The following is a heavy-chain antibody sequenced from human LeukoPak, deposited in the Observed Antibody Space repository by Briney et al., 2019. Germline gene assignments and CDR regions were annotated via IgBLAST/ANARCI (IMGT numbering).Heavy chain of an antibody. CDR2: INPNSGGT. J-gene: IGHJ4*02. V-gene: IGHV1-2*02. D-gene: IGHD3-22*01. CDR3: ARGGHYYDSSGYRN. Sequence: ASVKVSCKASGYTFTGYYMHWVRQAPGQGLEWMGWINPNSGGTNYAQKFQGRVTMTRDTSISTAYMELSRLRSDDTTVYYCARGGHYYDSSGYRNWGQGTLVTVSS. CDR1: GYTFTGYY.